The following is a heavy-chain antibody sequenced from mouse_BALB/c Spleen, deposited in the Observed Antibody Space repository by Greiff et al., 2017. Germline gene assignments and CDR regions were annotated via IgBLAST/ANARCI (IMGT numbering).Heavy chain of an antibody. CDR2: IWAGGST. D-gene: IGHD1-1*01. V-gene: IGHV2-9*02. CDR1: GFSLTSYG. Sequence: VQRVESGPGLVAPSQSLSITCTVSGFSLTSYGVHWVRQPPGKGLEWLGVIWAGGSTNYNSALMSRLSISKDNSKSQVFLKMNSLQTDDTAMYYCARDRGYYGSSYGFAYWGQGTLVTVSA. CDR3: ARDRGYYGSSYGFAY. J-gene: IGHJ3*01.